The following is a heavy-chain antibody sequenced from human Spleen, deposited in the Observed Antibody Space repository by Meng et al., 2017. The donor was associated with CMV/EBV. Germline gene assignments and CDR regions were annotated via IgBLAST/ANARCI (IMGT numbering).Heavy chain of an antibody. CDR3: ARVAVVVGATRFDP. J-gene: IGHJ5*02. D-gene: IGHD1-26*01. CDR1: GYTFTSYG. V-gene: IGHV1-18*01. Sequence: ASVKVSCKASGYTFTSYGISWVRQAPGQGLEWMGWISAYNGNTNYAQKLQGRVTMTTDTSTSTAYMELRSLRSDDTAVNYCARVAVVVGATRFDPWRQGTLVTVSS. CDR2: ISAYNGNT.